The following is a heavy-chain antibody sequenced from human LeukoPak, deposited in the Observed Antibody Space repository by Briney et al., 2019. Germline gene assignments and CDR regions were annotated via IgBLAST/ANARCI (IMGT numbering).Heavy chain of an antibody. D-gene: IGHD3-22*01. CDR2: IYYSGST. V-gene: IGHV4-39*07. CDR3: ARAYDSSGYFDY. CDR1: GGSISSSSYY. J-gene: IGHJ4*02. Sequence: SETLSLTCTVSGGSISSSSYYWGWIRQPPGKGLEWIGSIYYSGSTYYNPSLKSRVTISVDTSKNQFSLKLSSVTAADTAVYYCARAYDSSGYFDYWGQGTLVTVSS.